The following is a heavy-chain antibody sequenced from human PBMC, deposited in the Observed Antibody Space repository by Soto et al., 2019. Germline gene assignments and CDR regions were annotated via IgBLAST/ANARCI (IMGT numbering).Heavy chain of an antibody. CDR2: IYSSGTT. CDR1: GGSITSANYY. Sequence: QVQLQESGPGLVKPSQTLSLSCSISGGSITSANYYWTWIRLFPGKGLEWIGYIYSSGTTHYNPSLKSRATISLDTTINQFALEVKSATAADTAVYYCARMGLHLGELSRNVFDPWGQGSLVTVSS. V-gene: IGHV4-31*03. D-gene: IGHD3-16*02. J-gene: IGHJ5*02. CDR3: ARMGLHLGELSRNVFDP.